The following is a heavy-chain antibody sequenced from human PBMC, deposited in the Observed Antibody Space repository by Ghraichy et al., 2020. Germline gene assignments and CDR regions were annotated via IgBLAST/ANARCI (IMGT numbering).Heavy chain of an antibody. CDR2: ISSSSSYI. J-gene: IGHJ4*02. CDR3: ARDTAYYYGSGTIDY. D-gene: IGHD3-10*01. V-gene: IGHV3-21*01. Sequence: SCAASGFTFSSYSMNWVRQAPGKGLEWVSSISSSSSYIYYADSVKGRFTISRDNAKNSLYLQMNSLRAEDTAVYYCARDTAYYYGSGTIDYWGQGTLVTVSS. CDR1: GFTFSSYS.